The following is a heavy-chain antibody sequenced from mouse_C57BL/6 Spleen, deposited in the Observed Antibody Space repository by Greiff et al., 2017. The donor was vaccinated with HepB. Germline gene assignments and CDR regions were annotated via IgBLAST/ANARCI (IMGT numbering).Heavy chain of an antibody. V-gene: IGHV1-52*01. CDR3: ARSGSNGVDY. CDR1: GYTFTRYW. Sequence: QVQLQQPGAELVGPGSSVKLSCKASGYTFTRYWMHWVKQRPIQGLEWIGNIDPSDSETHYNQKFKDKATLTVDKSSSTAYMQLSSLTSEDSAVYYCARSGSNGVDYWGQGTTLTVSS. J-gene: IGHJ2*01. CDR2: IDPSDSET. D-gene: IGHD2-5*01.